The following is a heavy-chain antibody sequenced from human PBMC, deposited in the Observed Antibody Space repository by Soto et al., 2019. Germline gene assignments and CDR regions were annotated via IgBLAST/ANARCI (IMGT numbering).Heavy chain of an antibody. Sequence: PGGSLRLSCAASGFTFSSYAMHWVRQAPGKGLEWVAVISYDGSNKYYADSVKGRFTISRDNSKNTLYLQMNSLRAEDTAVYYCARDPRITMIVVVTRGGYFDYWGQGTLVTVSS. CDR1: GFTFSSYA. V-gene: IGHV3-30-3*01. D-gene: IGHD3-22*01. J-gene: IGHJ4*02. CDR2: ISYDGSNK. CDR3: ARDPRITMIVVVTRGGYFDY.